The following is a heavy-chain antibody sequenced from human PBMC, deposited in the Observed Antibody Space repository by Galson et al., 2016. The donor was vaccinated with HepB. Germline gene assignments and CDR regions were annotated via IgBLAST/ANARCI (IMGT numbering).Heavy chain of an antibody. CDR1: GFTFSDYY. J-gene: IGHJ6*03. Sequence: SLRLSCAASGFTFSDYYMCWIRQAPGKGLEWVAYITSSSSDRNYADSVRGRFIISRDNTKNSLYLQMNSLRPDDTAVYYCAREDQRFLRNYYYMDVWGKGTTVTVS. V-gene: IGHV3-11*06. D-gene: IGHD3-3*01. CDR2: ITSSSSDR. CDR3: AREDQRFLRNYYYMDV.